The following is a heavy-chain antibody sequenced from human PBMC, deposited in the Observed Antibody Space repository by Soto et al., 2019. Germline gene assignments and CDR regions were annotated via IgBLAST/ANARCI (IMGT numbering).Heavy chain of an antibody. D-gene: IGHD2-21*02. CDR1: GGTFSSYA. Sequence: GASVKVSCKASGGTFSSYAISWLRQAPGQGLEWMGGIIPIFGTANYAQKFQGRVTITADESTSTAYMELSSLRSEDTAVYYCARAYCGGDCYPNWFDPWGQGTLVTVSS. CDR2: IIPIFGTA. J-gene: IGHJ5*02. V-gene: IGHV1-69*13. CDR3: ARAYCGGDCYPNWFDP.